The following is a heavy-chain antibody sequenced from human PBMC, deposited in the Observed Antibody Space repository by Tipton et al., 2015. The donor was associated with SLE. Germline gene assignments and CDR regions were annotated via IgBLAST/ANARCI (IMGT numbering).Heavy chain of an antibody. D-gene: IGHD3-3*01. J-gene: IGHJ6*02. V-gene: IGHV4-39*01. Sequence: GLVKPSETLSLTCTVSGGSVSSSSYYWGWIRQPPGKGLEWIGSIYYSGSTYYNPSLKSRVTISVDTSKNQFSLKLSSVTAADTAVYYCARHIRILDLDWYYYGMDVWGQGSTVTVSS. CDR2: IYYSGST. CDR1: GGSVSSSSYY. CDR3: ARHIRILDLDWYYYGMDV.